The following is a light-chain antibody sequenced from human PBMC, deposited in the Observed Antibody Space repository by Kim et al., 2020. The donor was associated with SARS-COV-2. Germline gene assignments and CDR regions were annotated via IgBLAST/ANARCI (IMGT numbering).Light chain of an antibody. CDR1: KLGDKY. J-gene: IGLJ1*01. CDR2: QDS. V-gene: IGLV3-1*01. CDR3: QAWDSSTAYV. Sequence: YELTQSPSVSVSPGQTASITCSGDKLGDKYACWYQQKPGHSPVLVIYQDSKRLSGIPERFSGSNSGNTATLTISGTQAMEEADYYCQAWDSSTAYVFGT.